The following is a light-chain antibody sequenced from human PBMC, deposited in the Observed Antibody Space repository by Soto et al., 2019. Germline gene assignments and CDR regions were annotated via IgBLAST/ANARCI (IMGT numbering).Light chain of an antibody. CDR3: QQYGNSPPLT. CDR2: GAS. J-gene: IGKJ4*01. V-gene: IGKV3-20*01. CDR1: QSVSSH. Sequence: EIVLTQSPGTLSLSPGERATLSCRASQSVSSHLAWYQQRPGQAPRLLIYGASSRATGIPDRFSGSGSGSDFSITISRLEPEDFGLYYCQQYGNSPPLTFGGGTKVEIK.